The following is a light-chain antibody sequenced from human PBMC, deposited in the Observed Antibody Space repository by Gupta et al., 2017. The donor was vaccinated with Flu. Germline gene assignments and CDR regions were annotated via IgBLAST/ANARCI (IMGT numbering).Light chain of an antibody. CDR2: ADD. V-gene: IGLV3-1*01. CDR3: QTWDSATVV. Sequence: SSQLTQPLSVSASPGQTASITCSGDKLGSKYDCWYQPTAGQSPVLVIYADDKRPSGVPERFSGSNSGNTATLTISGTRAMDEADYYCQTWDSATVVFGGGTKLTVL. CDR1: KLGSKY. J-gene: IGLJ2*01.